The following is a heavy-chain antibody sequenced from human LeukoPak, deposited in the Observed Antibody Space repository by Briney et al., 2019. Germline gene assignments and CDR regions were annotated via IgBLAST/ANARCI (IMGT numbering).Heavy chain of an antibody. D-gene: IGHD3-10*01. J-gene: IGHJ6*04. CDR2: IIPIFGTA. CDR1: GGTFSSYA. Sequence: ASVKVSCKASGGTFSSYAISWVRQAPGQGLEWMGGIIPIFGTANYAQKFQGRVTITADESTSTAYMELSSLRSEDKAVYYCARGSGSIWYYYYGMDVWGKGTTVTVSS. V-gene: IGHV1-69*13. CDR3: ARGSGSIWYYYYGMDV.